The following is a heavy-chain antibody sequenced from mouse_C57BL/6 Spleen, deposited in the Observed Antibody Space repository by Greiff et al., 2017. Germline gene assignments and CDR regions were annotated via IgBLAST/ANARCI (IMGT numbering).Heavy chain of an antibody. J-gene: IGHJ1*03. V-gene: IGHV1-52*01. D-gene: IGHD3-1*01. CDR1: GYTFTSYW. Sequence: QVHVKQPGAELVRPGSSVKLSCKASGYTFTSYWMHWVKQRPIQGLEWIGNIDPSDSETHYNQKFKDKATLTVDKSSSTAYMQLSSLTSEDSAVYYCARGWRASTAFDVWGTGTTVTVSS. CDR3: ARGWRASTAFDV. CDR2: IDPSDSET.